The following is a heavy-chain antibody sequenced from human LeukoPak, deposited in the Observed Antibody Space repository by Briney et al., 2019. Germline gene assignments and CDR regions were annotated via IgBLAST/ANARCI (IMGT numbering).Heavy chain of an antibody. CDR2: IRGSGGST. J-gene: IGHJ6*02. Sequence: GGSLRLSCEASGFTFGSYAMNWVRQAPGKGLEWVSAIRGSGGSTYYADSVKGRVTISRDNSKNTLYLQMNSLRAEDTAVYYCAKPLLEWLAPYGMDVWGQGTTVTVSS. CDR3: AKPLLEWLAPYGMDV. D-gene: IGHD3-3*01. CDR1: GFTFGSYA. V-gene: IGHV3-23*01.